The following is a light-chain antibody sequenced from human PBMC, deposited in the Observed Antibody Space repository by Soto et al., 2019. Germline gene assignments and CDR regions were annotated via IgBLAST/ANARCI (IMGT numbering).Light chain of an antibody. Sequence: QSVLTQPASVSGSPEQSITISCTGTSSDVGSYNLVSWYQQHPGKAPKLMIYEVSKRPSGVSNRFSGSKSGNTASLTISGLQAEDVADYYCCSYAGSSTPRLGTGTNVPVL. J-gene: IGLJ1*01. V-gene: IGLV2-23*02. CDR2: EVS. CDR1: SSDVGSYNL. CDR3: CSYAGSSTPR.